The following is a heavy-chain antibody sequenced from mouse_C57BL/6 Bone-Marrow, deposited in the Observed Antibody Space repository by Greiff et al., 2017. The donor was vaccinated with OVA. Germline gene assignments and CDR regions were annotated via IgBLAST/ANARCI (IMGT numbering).Heavy chain of an antibody. J-gene: IGHJ4*01. CDR1: GYTFTSYW. V-gene: IGHV1-64*01. Sequence: QVQLQQPGAELVKPGASVKLSCKASGYTFTSYWMHWVKQRPGQGLEWIGMIHPTSGSTNYNEKFKSKATLTVDKSSSTAYMQLSSLTSEDSAVYCCGRSGGYYAMDYWGQGTSVTVSS. CDR3: GRSGGYYAMDY. D-gene: IGHD1-1*02. CDR2: IHPTSGST.